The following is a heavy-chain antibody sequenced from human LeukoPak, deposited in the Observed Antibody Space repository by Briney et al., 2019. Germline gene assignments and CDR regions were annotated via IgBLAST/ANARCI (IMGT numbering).Heavy chain of an antibody. D-gene: IGHD3-10*01. Sequence: SETLSLTCTVSGGSISSSTYYWGWIRQPPGKGLEWVATIYYSGSMYYNPSLKGRVTISVDTSKNQFSLKLSSVTAADTAVYYCARHSRSVDYGSGSYTWDYWGQGTLVTVSS. V-gene: IGHV4-39*01. CDR3: ARHSRSVDYGSGSYTWDY. CDR2: IYYSGSM. CDR1: GGSISSSTYY. J-gene: IGHJ4*02.